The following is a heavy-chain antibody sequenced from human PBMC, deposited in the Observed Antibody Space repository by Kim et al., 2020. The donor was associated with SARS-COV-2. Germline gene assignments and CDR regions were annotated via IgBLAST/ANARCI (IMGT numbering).Heavy chain of an antibody. D-gene: IGHD6-13*01. CDR3: ARGGTAYSSSWYVYYYYGMDV. V-gene: IGHV1-69*13. J-gene: IGHJ6*02. CDR1: GGTFSSYA. CDR2: IIPIFGTT. Sequence: ASVKVSCKASGGTFSSYAISWVRQAPGQGLEWMGGIIPIFGTTNYAQKFQGRVTITADESTSTAYMELSSLRSEDTAVYYCARGGTAYSSSWYVYYYYGMDVWGQGTTVTVSS.